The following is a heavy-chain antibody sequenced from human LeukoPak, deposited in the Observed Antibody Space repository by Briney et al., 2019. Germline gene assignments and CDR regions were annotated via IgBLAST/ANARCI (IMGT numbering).Heavy chain of an antibody. Sequence: QTGRSLRLSCAASGFTFSSYGMHWVRQAPGKGLEWVADIWYDGNNKYYADSVKGRFNISRDNSKNTLFLQMNSLRAEDTAVYYCARGYCSGGSCYSSYYGMDVWGQGTTVTVSS. V-gene: IGHV3-33*01. CDR2: IWYDGNNK. D-gene: IGHD2-15*01. J-gene: IGHJ6*02. CDR3: ARGYCSGGSCYSSYYGMDV. CDR1: GFTFSSYG.